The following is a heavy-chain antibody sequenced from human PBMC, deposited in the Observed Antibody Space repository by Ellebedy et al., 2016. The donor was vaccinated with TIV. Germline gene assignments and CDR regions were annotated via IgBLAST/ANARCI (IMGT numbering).Heavy chain of an antibody. CDR2: IYYSGST. CDR1: GGSISSYY. Sequence: MPSETLSLTCTVSGGSISSYYWSWIRQPPGKGLEWIGYIYYSGSTNYNPSLKSRVTISVDPSKNQFSLKLSSVTAAEKAVYSCARGGGSSPRGIAFDIWGQGTMVTVSS. CDR3: ARGGGSSPRGIAFDI. J-gene: IGHJ3*02. V-gene: IGHV4-59*01. D-gene: IGHD1-26*01.